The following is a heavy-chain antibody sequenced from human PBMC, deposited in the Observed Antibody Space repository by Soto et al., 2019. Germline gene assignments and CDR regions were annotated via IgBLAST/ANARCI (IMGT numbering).Heavy chain of an antibody. CDR3: ARGGGSYGMDV. D-gene: IGHD2-15*01. CDR2: IYYSGST. CDR1: GGSISSYY. J-gene: IGHJ6*02. V-gene: IGHV4-59*01. Sequence: PSETLSLTCTVSGGSISSYYWSWIRQPPGKGLEWIGYIYYSGSTNYNPSLKSRVTISVDTSKNQFSLKLSSVTAADTAVYYCARGGGSYGMDVWGQGTTVTVSS.